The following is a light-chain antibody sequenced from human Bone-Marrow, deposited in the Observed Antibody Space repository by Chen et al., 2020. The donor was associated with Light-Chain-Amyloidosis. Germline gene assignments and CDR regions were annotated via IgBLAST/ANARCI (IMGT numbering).Light chain of an antibody. CDR3: QQYGTSPLT. CDR1: QTISSNY. V-gene: IGKV3-20*01. CDR2: GSS. Sequence: EIVLTQSPGTLSLSPGEGANLSCRASQTISSNYLTWYQQKFGQAPMLLIYGSSSRATGIPDRFTGSGSGTDFTLTITRLEPEDFAMYYCQQYGTSPLTFGGGTKVEIK. J-gene: IGKJ4*01.